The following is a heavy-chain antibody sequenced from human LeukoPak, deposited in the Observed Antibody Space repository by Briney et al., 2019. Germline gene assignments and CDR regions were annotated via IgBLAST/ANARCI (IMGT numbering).Heavy chain of an antibody. CDR2: SSGSGGST. J-gene: IGHJ4*02. CDR3: AKEGDSSGSLFYYFDH. CDR1: GFTFRNYA. Sequence: PGGSLRLSCAASGFTFRNYAMSWVRQAPGKGLEWVSRSSGSGGSTQYAESVKGRFTISRDNSKNTLYLQMNSLRAEDTAVYYCAKEGDSSGSLFYYFDHWGQGALVTVSS. D-gene: IGHD3-22*01. V-gene: IGHV3-23*01.